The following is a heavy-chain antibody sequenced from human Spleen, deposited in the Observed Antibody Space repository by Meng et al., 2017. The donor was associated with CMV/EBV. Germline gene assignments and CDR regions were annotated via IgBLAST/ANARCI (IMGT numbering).Heavy chain of an antibody. CDR1: GFTFKTSA. CDR2: ISDSGVTT. V-gene: IGHV3-23*01. Sequence: GESLKISCAGSGFTFKTSAMTWVRQAPGKGLEWVATISDSGVTTAYTDSVRGRFTISRDNSKFTMYLQMNSLRAEDTAVYYCAKAYHYYYYYGMDVWGQGTTVTVSS. J-gene: IGHJ6*02. D-gene: IGHD3-16*01. CDR3: AKAYHYYYYYGMDV.